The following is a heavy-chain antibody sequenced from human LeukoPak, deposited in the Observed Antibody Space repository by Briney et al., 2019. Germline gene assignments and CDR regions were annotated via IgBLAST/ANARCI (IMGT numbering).Heavy chain of an antibody. CDR3: ARGHWFFEL. Sequence: GGSLRLSCVASGFTFSSYSMNWVRQAPGKVLEWVSSISGSSSYIYYADSVKGRFTISRDHARNSLYLQMNSLRAEDTALYYRARGHWFFELWGRGTLVTVSS. V-gene: IGHV3-21*01. CDR2: ISGSSSYI. J-gene: IGHJ2*01. CDR1: GFTFSSYS.